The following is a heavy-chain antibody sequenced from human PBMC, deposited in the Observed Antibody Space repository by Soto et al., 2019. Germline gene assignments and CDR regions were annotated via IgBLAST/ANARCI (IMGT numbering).Heavy chain of an antibody. J-gene: IGHJ6*04. CDR1: GLTFYNYD. V-gene: IGHV3-23*01. D-gene: IGHD3-3*01. Sequence: GGSLRLSCAASGLTFYNYDMTWVRQAPGKGLEWVSTISGSGDRASYADSVKGRFTISRDNAKNSMYLQMNSLRDEDTAVYYCVRDRRRTGVAKWGRSGIMDVWGKGTTVTVSS. CDR3: VRDRRRTGVAKWGRSGIMDV. CDR2: ISGSGDRA.